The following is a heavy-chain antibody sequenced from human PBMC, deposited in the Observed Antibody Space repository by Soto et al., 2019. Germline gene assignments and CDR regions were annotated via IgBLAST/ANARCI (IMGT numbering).Heavy chain of an antibody. CDR1: GGSISSYY. CDR3: ARQIVMVRGVIAYYFDY. D-gene: IGHD3-10*01. Sequence: QVQLQESGPGLVKPSETLSLTCTVSGGSISSYYWSWIRQPPGKGLEWIGYIYYSGSTNYKPSLKSRVTISVDTSKNQFSLKLSSVTAADTAVYYCARQIVMVRGVIAYYFDYWGQGTLVTVSS. V-gene: IGHV4-59*01. CDR2: IYYSGST. J-gene: IGHJ4*02.